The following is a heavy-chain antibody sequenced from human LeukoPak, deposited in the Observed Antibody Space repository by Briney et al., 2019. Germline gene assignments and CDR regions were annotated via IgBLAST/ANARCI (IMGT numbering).Heavy chain of an antibody. CDR3: AKRGPIYSASPGNYFDY. Sequence: PGGSLRLSCAASGFTFSSYAITWVRQAPGKGLEWVSAVSSNGAKTYYADSVKGRFTISRDNYKNMVFLQMNSLRAEDTAIYYCAKRGPIYSASPGNYFDYWGQGTLVTVSS. J-gene: IGHJ4*02. CDR1: GFTFSSYA. CDR2: VSSNGAKT. V-gene: IGHV3-23*01. D-gene: IGHD3-10*01.